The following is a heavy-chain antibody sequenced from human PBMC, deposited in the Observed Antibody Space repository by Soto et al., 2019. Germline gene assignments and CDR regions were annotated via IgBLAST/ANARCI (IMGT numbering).Heavy chain of an antibody. CDR1: GGSVSSGRNY. Sequence: ASETLFLTCTVSGGSVSSGRNYWNWIRQPPGKGLEWIGYMYYSGSTNYNPSLKSRVTISVDTSKNQFSLKLSSVTAADTAVYYCARVVVVYYGMDVWGQGTTVTVSS. CDR2: MYYSGST. D-gene: IGHD2-15*01. CDR3: ARVVVVYYGMDV. V-gene: IGHV4-61*01. J-gene: IGHJ6*02.